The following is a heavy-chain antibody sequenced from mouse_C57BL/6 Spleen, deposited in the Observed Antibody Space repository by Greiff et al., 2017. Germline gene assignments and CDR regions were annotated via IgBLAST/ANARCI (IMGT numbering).Heavy chain of an antibody. CDR3: AREVYYGSSPWFAY. CDR1: GYTFTSYW. J-gene: IGHJ3*01. D-gene: IGHD1-1*01. CDR2: IHPNSGST. V-gene: IGHV1-64*01. Sequence: QVQLQQPGAELVKPGASVKLSCKASGYTFTSYWMHWVKQRPGQGLEWIGMIHPNSGSTNYNEKFKSKATLTVDKSSSTAYMQLSSLTSEDSAVYYCAREVYYGSSPWFAYWGQGTLVTVSA.